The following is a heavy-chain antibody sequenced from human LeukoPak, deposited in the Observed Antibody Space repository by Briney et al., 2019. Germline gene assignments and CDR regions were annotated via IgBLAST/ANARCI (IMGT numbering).Heavy chain of an antibody. CDR3: AKRRGLELTYYYHMDV. D-gene: IGHD1-7*01. J-gene: IGHJ6*03. CDR1: GFTFSSYE. V-gene: IGHV3-48*03. Sequence: GGSLRLSCAASGFTFSSYEMNWVRQAPGKGLEWVSYISSSGSTIYYADSVKGRFTISRDNAKDSLYLQMNSLGAEDTAVYYCAKRRGLELTYYYHMDVWGKGTTVTVSS. CDR2: ISSSGSTI.